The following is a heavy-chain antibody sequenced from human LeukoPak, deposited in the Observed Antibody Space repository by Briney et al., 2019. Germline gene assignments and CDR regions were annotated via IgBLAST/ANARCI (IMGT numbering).Heavy chain of an antibody. D-gene: IGHD3-10*01. V-gene: IGHV4-30-2*01. CDR2: IYHSGST. Sequence: PSETLSLTCTVSGGSISSGGYYWSWIRQPPGKGLEWIGYIYHSGSTYYNPSLKSRVTIPVDRSKNQFSLKLSSVTAADTAVYYCARDALWFGEYIWGQGTMVTVSS. J-gene: IGHJ3*02. CDR3: ARDALWFGEYI. CDR1: GGSISSGGYY.